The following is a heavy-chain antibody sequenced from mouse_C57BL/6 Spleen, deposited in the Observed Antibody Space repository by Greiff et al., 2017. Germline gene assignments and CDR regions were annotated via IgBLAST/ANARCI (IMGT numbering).Heavy chain of an antibody. Sequence: VQLQQSGPELVKPGASVKISCKASGYTFTDYYMNWVKQSHGKSLEWIGDINPNNGGTSYNQKFKGKATLTVDKSSSTAYMELRSLTSEDSAVYYCARSPYDSDAYWGQGTTLTVSS. V-gene: IGHV1-26*01. CDR1: GYTFTDYY. CDR3: ARSPYDSDAY. J-gene: IGHJ2*01. CDR2: INPNNGGT. D-gene: IGHD2-4*01.